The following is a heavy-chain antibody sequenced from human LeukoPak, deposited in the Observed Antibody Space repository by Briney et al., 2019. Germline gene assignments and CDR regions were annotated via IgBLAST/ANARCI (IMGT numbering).Heavy chain of an antibody. CDR2: INRDGSST. J-gene: IGHJ3*01. V-gene: IGHV3-74*01. CDR1: GFTFSNYW. CDR3: ARVPYVFDL. Sequence: GGSLRLSCAASGFTFSNYWMHWVRQAPGKGLVWVSRINRDGSSTDYLDSVKGRFTISRDNARNTLYLQMNSLRAEDTAVYYCARVPYVFDLWGQGTIVTVSS.